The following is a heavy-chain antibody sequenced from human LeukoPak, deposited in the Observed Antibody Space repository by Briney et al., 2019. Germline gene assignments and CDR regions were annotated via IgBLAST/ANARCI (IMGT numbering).Heavy chain of an antibody. J-gene: IGHJ4*02. D-gene: IGHD2-2*01. CDR2: ISGSGGTT. CDR1: GFTFNTYA. Sequence: PGGSLRLSCAASGFTFNTYAMSWVRQAPGKGLEWDSAISGSGGTTYYADSVKGRFTISRDNSENTLYLQMNSLRAEDTTVYYCAKFGWSVPAASPLDYWGQGTLVTVSS. V-gene: IGHV3-23*01. CDR3: AKFGWSVPAASPLDY.